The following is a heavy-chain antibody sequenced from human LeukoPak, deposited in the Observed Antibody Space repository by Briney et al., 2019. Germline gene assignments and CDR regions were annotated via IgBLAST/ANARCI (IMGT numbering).Heavy chain of an antibody. CDR2: ISAYNGNT. V-gene: IGHV1-18*01. J-gene: IGHJ5*02. Sequence: ASVKVSCKASGGTFSSYAISWVRQAPGQGLEWMGWISAYNGNTNYAQKLQGRVTMTTDTSTSTAYMELRSLRSDDTAVYYCARDRYCSSTSCYEDPYNWFDPWGQGTLVTVSS. D-gene: IGHD2-2*01. CDR3: ARDRYCSSTSCYEDPYNWFDP. CDR1: GGTFSSYA.